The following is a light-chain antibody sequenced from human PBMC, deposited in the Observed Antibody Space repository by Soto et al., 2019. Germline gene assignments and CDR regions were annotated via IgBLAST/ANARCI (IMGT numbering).Light chain of an antibody. J-gene: IGKJ1*01. CDR1: QSVSSSY. CDR2: GAS. Sequence: EIVLTQSPGTLSLSPGERATLSCRASQSVSSSYLAWYQQKPGQAPRLLIYGASSRATGIPDRFSGSGSGTYFPLTISRLEPEDFAVYYWQHYDSSPVTFGQGTKVEIK. CDR3: QHYDSSPVT. V-gene: IGKV3-20*01.